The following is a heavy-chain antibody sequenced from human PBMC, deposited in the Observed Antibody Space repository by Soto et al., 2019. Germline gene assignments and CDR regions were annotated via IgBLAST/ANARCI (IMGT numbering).Heavy chain of an antibody. J-gene: IGHJ4*02. CDR1: GGSISSGGYY. D-gene: IGHD3-16*01. Sequence: SETLSLTCTVSGGSISSGGYYWSWIRQHPGKGLEWIGYIYYSGSTYYNPSLKRRVTISVNTSKNQFSLKLTSVTAADTAVFYCSSLGMGVHPIYDYWGQGSLVTVSS. CDR3: SSLGMGVHPIYDY. V-gene: IGHV4-31*03. CDR2: IYYSGST.